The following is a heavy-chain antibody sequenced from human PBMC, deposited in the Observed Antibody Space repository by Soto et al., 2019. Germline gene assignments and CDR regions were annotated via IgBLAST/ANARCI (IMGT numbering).Heavy chain of an antibody. V-gene: IGHV2-70*01. D-gene: IGHD3-22*01. J-gene: IGHJ4*02. CDR2: IDWDDDK. CDR1: GFSLSTSGMC. Sequence: SGPTLVNPTQTLTLTCTFSGFSLSTSGMCVSWIRQPPGKALEWLALIDWDDDKYYSTSLKTRLTISKDTSKNQVVLTMTNMDRVDTATYYCARVNYDSSGYYYEFLDSWGQGTLVTVSS. CDR3: ARVNYDSSGYYYEFLDS.